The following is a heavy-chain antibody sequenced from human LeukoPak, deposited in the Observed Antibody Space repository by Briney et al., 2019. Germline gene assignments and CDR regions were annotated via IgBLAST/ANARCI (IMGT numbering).Heavy chain of an antibody. CDR3: ARIGAGSSRDY. CDR1: GFTFNSYW. CDR2: IVGSSST. V-gene: IGHV3-21*01. D-gene: IGHD6-13*01. J-gene: IGHJ4*02. Sequence: GGSLRLSCAASGFTFNSYWMHWVRQAPGKGLEWVSSIVGSSSTYYADSLKGRFTISRDNAKNSLYLQMNSLRAEDTAVYYCARIGAGSSRDYWGQGTLVTVSS.